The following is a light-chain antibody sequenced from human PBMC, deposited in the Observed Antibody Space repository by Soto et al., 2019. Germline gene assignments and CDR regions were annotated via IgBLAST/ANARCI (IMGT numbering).Light chain of an antibody. CDR3: LQRSKWPLT. CDR2: DAS. CDR1: QSVSNY. Sequence: EIVLTQSPATLSLSPGERATISCRASQSVSNYLAWYQQKPGQAPRLFIYDASNRATGIPARFSGSGSGTDFTLSISSLEPEDFAVYYCLQRSKWPLTFGGGTKWIS. V-gene: IGKV3-11*01. J-gene: IGKJ4*01.